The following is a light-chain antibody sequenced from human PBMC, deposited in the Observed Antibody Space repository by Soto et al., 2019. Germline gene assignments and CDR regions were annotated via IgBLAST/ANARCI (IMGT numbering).Light chain of an antibody. CDR2: GAS. CDR3: HQYGSSPGT. V-gene: IGKV3-20*01. Sequence: EIVLTQSPGTLSLSPGERATLSCRASQSVSTNYLAWYQQKPGQAPRLLIYGASSRAPGIPDRISGSGSGSDYTLTISRLEPEDFAVYYFHQYGSSPGTFGQGTKVDIK. CDR1: QSVSTNY. J-gene: IGKJ1*01.